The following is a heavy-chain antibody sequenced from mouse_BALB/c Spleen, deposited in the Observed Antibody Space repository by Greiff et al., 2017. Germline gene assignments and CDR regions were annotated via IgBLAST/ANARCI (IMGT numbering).Heavy chain of an antibody. V-gene: IGHV1-54*03. J-gene: IGHJ1*01. CDR1: GYAFTNYL. CDR2: INPGSGGT. Sequence: VQLQQSGAELVRPGTSVKVSCKASGYAFTNYLIEWVKQRPGQGLEWIGVINPGSGGTNYNEKFKGKATLTADKSSSTAYMQLSSLTSDDSAVYFCARSYYGSSPYWYFDVWGAGTTVTVSS. CDR3: ARSYYGSSPYWYFDV. D-gene: IGHD1-1*01.